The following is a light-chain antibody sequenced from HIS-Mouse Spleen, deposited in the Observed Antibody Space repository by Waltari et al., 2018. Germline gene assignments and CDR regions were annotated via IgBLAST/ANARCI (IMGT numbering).Light chain of an antibody. Sequence: SYYLTQPPSVSVSPGQTARRTCSGDALPKKHAYWYQQKSGQAPVLVTYEDSKRPPGIPERFSGSSSWTMATLTISGAQVEDEADYYCYSTDSSGNHRVFGGGTKLTVL. CDR3: YSTDSSGNHRV. V-gene: IGLV3-10*01. CDR1: ALPKKH. CDR2: EDS. J-gene: IGLJ2*01.